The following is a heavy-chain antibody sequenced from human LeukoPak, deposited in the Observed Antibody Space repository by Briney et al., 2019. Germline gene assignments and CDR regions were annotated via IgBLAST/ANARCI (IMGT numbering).Heavy chain of an antibody. CDR1: GYTFTGYY. CDR2: INPNSGGT. CDR3: ARTHYDSSGYYNPSDAFDI. Sequence: ASVKVSCKASGYTFTGYYMHWVRQAPGQGLEWIGWINPNSGGTNYAQKFQGRVTMTRDTSISTAYMELSRLRSDDTAVYYCARTHYDSSGYYNPSDAFDIWGQGTMVTVSS. D-gene: IGHD3-22*01. V-gene: IGHV1-2*02. J-gene: IGHJ3*02.